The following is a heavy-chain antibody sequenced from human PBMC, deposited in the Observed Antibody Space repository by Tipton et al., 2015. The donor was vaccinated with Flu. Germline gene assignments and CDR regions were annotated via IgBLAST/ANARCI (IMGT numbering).Heavy chain of an antibody. CDR1: GYSISSGYY. J-gene: IGHJ5*02. CDR3: ARHGYYDILTGYYSWFDP. CDR2: IYHSGST. V-gene: IGHV4-38-2*01. D-gene: IGHD3-9*01. Sequence: LRLSCAVSGYSISSGYYWGWIRQPPGKGLEWIGSIYHSGSTYYNPSLKSRVTISVGTSKNQFSLKLSSVTAADTAVYYCARHGYYDILTGYYSWFDPWGQGTLVTVSS.